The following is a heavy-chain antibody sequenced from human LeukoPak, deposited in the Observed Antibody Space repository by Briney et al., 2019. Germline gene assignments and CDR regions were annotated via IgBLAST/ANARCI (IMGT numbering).Heavy chain of an antibody. D-gene: IGHD6-13*01. CDR2: IKQDGSVK. CDR1: GLTFSSHW. CDR3: AKDSYSRGDY. V-gene: IGHV3-7*01. J-gene: IGHJ4*02. Sequence: GGSLKLSCAASGLTFSSHWMSWVRQAPGKGLEWVANIKQDGSVKTYVDSVKGRFTISRDNAKNSLYLQMNSLRAEDTAVYYCAKDSYSRGDYWGQGTLVTVSS.